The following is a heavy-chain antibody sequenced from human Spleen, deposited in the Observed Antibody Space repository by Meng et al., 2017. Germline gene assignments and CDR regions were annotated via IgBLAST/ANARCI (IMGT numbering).Heavy chain of an antibody. Sequence: GESLKISCTASGFTFSSYWMHWVRQVPGKGLVWVSRINSDESSTNYADSVKGRFTISRDNAKNTLYLEMNSLGAEDTAVYHCARIYYYGSGSYGWFDPWGQGTLVTVSS. J-gene: IGHJ5*02. D-gene: IGHD3-10*01. CDR3: ARIYYYGSGSYGWFDP. V-gene: IGHV3-74*01. CDR2: INSDESST. CDR1: GFTFSSYW.